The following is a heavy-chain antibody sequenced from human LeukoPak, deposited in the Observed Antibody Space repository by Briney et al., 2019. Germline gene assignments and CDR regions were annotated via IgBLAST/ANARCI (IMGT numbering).Heavy chain of an antibody. CDR3: ARHKDRARGVPMTATPFVY. Sequence: SETLSLTCTVSGGSISSSTYYWGWIRQPPGKGLEWIGTIYYSGSTYYSPSLKSRVSVSVDTSKNQFSLKLSSVTAADTAVYHCARHKDRARGVPMTATPFVYWGQGTLVTVSS. J-gene: IGHJ4*02. V-gene: IGHV4-39*01. CDR1: GGSISSSTYY. D-gene: IGHD2-21*02. CDR2: IYYSGST.